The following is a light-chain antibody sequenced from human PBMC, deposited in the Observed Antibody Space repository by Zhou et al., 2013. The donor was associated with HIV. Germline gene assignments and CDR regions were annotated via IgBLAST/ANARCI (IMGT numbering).Light chain of an antibody. V-gene: IGKV1-5*03. J-gene: IGKJ1*01. Sequence: DIQMTQSPSSLSASVGDRVTIACRASQSISNWLAWYQQRPGKAPRLLIYKASTLQDGVPSRFSGSGSGTEFTLTISSLQSEDVAVYYCHQYNNWPPGGTFGRGTKVEIK. CDR3: HQYNNWPPGGT. CDR2: KAS. CDR1: QSISNW.